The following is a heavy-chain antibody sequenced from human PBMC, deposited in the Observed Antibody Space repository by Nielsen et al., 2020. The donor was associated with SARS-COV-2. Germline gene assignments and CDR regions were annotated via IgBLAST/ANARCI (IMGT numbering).Heavy chain of an antibody. D-gene: IGHD2-2*01. Sequence: WIRQPPGKGLEWIGSIYYSGSTYYNPSLKSRVTISVDTSKNQFSLKLSSVTAADTAVYYCARDPIPCRTSCYGSGASSGLAVWGQGTTVTVSS. CDR3: ARDPIPCRTSCYGSGASSGLAV. J-gene: IGHJ6*02. V-gene: IGHV4-39*07. CDR2: IYYSGST.